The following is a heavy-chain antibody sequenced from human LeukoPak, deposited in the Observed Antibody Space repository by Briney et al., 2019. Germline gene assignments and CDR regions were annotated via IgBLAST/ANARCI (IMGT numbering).Heavy chain of an antibody. V-gene: IGHV4-39*07. Sequence: SETLSLTCTVSSGSISTSNYYWGWVRQPPGKALEWIGNIFYSGSTYYSPSLKSRVTISVDTSKNQFSLKLSSVTAADTAVYYCASGSLRQYYYYYMDVWGKGTTVTVSS. J-gene: IGHJ6*03. CDR3: ASGSLRQYYYYYMDV. CDR2: IFYSGST. D-gene: IGHD6-19*01. CDR1: SGSISTSNYY.